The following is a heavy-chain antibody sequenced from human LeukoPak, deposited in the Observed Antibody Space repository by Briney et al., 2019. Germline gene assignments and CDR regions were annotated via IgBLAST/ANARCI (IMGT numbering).Heavy chain of an antibody. J-gene: IGHJ4*02. CDR3: AKRGAEVGTTVAPGDY. Sequence: GGSLRLSCAASGFTFNSYGIHWVRQAPGKGLEWVSAISGSGDSTYYADSVKGQFTISRDNSKNTLYLQMNSLRAEDTAIYYCAKRGAEVGTTVAPGDYWGQGTLVTVSS. CDR2: ISGSGDST. V-gene: IGHV3-23*01. CDR1: GFTFNSYG. D-gene: IGHD1-26*01.